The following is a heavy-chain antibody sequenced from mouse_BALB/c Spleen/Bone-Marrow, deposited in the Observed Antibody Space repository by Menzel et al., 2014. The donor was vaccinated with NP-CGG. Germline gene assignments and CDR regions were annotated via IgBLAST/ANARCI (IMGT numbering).Heavy chain of an antibody. CDR3: TREDTNWDFGY. CDR2: ISSGGSYT. CDR1: GFTFSSYT. J-gene: IGHJ2*01. V-gene: IGHV5-6-4*01. Sequence: EVHLVESGGGLVKPGGSLKLSCAASGFTFSSYTMSWVRQTPEKRLEWVATISSGGSYTYYPDSVKGRFTISRDNAKNTLYLQMSSLKSEDTAMYYCTREDTNWDFGYWGQGTTLTVSS. D-gene: IGHD4-1*01.